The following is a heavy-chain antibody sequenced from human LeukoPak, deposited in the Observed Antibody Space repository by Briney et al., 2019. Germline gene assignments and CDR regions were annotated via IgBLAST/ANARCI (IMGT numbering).Heavy chain of an antibody. CDR1: GFAVSSNY. J-gene: IGHJ3*02. CDR3: ASLVCGTSCSMDSQFDI. D-gene: IGHD2-2*01. Sequence: GGSLRLSCEASGFAVSSNYMSWVRQAPGKGLEWVSVIYSGGSTYYADSVKGRFTISRDNSKNTLYLQMNSLRAEDTAVYYCASLVCGTSCSMDSQFDIWGQGTMVTVSS. V-gene: IGHV3-53*01. CDR2: IYSGGST.